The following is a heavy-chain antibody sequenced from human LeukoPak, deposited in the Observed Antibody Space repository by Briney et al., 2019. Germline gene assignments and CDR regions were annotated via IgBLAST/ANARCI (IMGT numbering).Heavy chain of an antibody. J-gene: IGHJ6*02. V-gene: IGHV3-30*18. CDR2: ISYDGSNK. CDR3: AKSWVVPAAAPSLGMDV. CDR1: GFTFSSYG. D-gene: IGHD2-2*01. Sequence: PGRSLRHSCAASGFTFSSYGMHWVRQAPGKGLEWVAVISYDGSNKYYADSVKGRFTISRDNSKNTLYLQMNSLRAEDTAVYYCAKSWVVPAAAPSLGMDVWGQGTTVTVSS.